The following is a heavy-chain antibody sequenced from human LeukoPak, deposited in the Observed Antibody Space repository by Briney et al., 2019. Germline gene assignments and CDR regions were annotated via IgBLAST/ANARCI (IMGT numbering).Heavy chain of an antibody. V-gene: IGHV1-69*06. CDR2: IIPIFGTA. CDR3: ASSNIAVAVPTYIDY. D-gene: IGHD6-19*01. CDR1: GGTFSCYG. Sequence: ASVKVSCKASGGTFSCYGISWVRQAPGQGLEWMGGIIPIFGTAYYAQNFHDRVTITADKSTSTAYMELSSLRSEDTAVYYCASSNIAVAVPTYIDYWGQGTLVTVSS. J-gene: IGHJ4*02.